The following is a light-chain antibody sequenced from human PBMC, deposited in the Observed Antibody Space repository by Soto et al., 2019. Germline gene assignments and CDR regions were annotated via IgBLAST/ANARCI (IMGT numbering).Light chain of an antibody. V-gene: IGKV3-20*01. Sequence: EIVLTQSPGTLYLSPGERATLSCRASQSVSSSYLAWYQQKPGQAPRLLIYGASSRATGIPDRFSGSGSGTDFTLTIRRLEPEDFAVYYCQQYGSSRTFGQGTKVEIK. J-gene: IGKJ1*01. CDR1: QSVSSSY. CDR2: GAS. CDR3: QQYGSSRT.